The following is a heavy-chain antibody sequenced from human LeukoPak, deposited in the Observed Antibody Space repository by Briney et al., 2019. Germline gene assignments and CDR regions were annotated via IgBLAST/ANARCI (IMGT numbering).Heavy chain of an antibody. CDR3: ARVPHSSSSVDY. D-gene: IGHD6-6*01. CDR2: THHSGST. CDR1: GYSISSDNY. V-gene: IGHV4-38-2*02. Sequence: SETLSLTCSVSGYSISSDNYWGWIRQPPGKGLEWIGTTHHSGSTYYNPSLRSRVTISMDTSKNQVSLKLSSVTAADTAVYYCARVPHSSSSVDYWGQGTLVTVSS. J-gene: IGHJ4*02.